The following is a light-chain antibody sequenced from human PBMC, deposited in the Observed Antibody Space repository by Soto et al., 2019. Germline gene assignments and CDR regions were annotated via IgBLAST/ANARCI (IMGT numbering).Light chain of an antibody. Sequence: QSVLTQPRSVSGSPGQSVTISCTGTSSDVGGYNYVSWYQHHPGKAPKLILYDVSERPSGVPDRFSGSKSGNTASLTISGLQADDEADYYCCPYAGFYTGVFGGGTKVTVL. CDR3: CPYAGFYTGV. CDR1: SSDVGGYNY. J-gene: IGLJ2*01. CDR2: DVS. V-gene: IGLV2-11*01.